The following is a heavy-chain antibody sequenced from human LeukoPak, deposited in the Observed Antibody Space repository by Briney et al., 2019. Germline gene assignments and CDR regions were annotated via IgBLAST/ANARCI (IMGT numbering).Heavy chain of an antibody. CDR3: ARDPIAAVRFDY. D-gene: IGHD6-13*01. J-gene: IGHJ4*02. CDR2: IWYDGSNK. V-gene: IGHV3-33*01. CDR1: GFTFSSYG. Sequence: PGRSLRLSCAAPGFTFSSYGMHWVRQAPGKGLEWVAVIWYDGSNKYYADSVKGRFTISRDNSKNTLYLQMNSLRAEDTAVYYCARDPIAAVRFDYWGQGTLVTVSS.